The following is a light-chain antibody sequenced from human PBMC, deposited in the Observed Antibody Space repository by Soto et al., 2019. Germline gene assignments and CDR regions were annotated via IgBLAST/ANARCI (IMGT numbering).Light chain of an antibody. CDR3: QHRSNWPRGT. V-gene: IGKV3-11*01. Sequence: EIVLTQSPATLSLSPGERATLSCRASQSVSSYLAWYQQKPGQAPRLLIYDASNRATGIPARFSGSRSGTDFTLTISSLEPEDFAVYYCQHRSNWPRGTFGQGTKVEIK. CDR2: DAS. CDR1: QSVSSY. J-gene: IGKJ1*01.